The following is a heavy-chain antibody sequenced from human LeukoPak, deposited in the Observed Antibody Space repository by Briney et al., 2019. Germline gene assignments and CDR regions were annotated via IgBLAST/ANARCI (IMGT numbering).Heavy chain of an antibody. V-gene: IGHV3-23*01. CDR2: ISTGGGTT. Sequence: GSLRLSCAASGFTFSSNEMSWVRQGPGKGLEWVSAISTGGGTTYADSVKGRFTISRDNSKNTLYLQMNSLRAEDTAIYYCAKTIPYWYFDLWGRGTLVTVSS. J-gene: IGHJ2*01. CDR3: AKTIPYWYFDL. D-gene: IGHD5-24*01. CDR1: GFTFSSNE.